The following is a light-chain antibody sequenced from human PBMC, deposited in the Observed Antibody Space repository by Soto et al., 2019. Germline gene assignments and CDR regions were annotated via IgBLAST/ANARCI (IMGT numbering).Light chain of an antibody. J-gene: IGKJ2*01. Sequence: EIVLTQSPGTLSLSPGERATLSCRASHTVSSSYLAWYQQRPGQAPRLLIYGASTRATGIPGRFSGSGSGTDFTLTISRLEPEDFAVYYCQQYESSPYTFGHGTKLEIK. CDR3: QQYESSPYT. CDR1: HTVSSSY. V-gene: IGKV3-20*01. CDR2: GAS.